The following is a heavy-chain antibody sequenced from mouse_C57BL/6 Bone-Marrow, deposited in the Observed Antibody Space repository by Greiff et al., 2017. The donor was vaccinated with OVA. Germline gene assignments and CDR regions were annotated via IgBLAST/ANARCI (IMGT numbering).Heavy chain of an antibody. D-gene: IGHD4-1*01. Sequence: EVQLQQSGPVLVKPGASVKMSCKASGYTFTDYYMNWVKQSHGKSLEWIGVINPYNGGTSYNQKFKGKATLTVDKSSSTAYMELNSMTSEDSAVYYCARGNWDGAYWGQGTLVTVSA. CDR2: INPYNGGT. J-gene: IGHJ3*01. CDR1: GYTFTDYY. V-gene: IGHV1-19*01. CDR3: ARGNWDGAY.